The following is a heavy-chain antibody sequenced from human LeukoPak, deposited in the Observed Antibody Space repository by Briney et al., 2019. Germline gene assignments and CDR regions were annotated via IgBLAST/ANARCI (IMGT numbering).Heavy chain of an antibody. J-gene: IGHJ4*02. CDR3: ARLGYSSGWSPEVDY. D-gene: IGHD6-19*01. CDR2: IIPIFGTA. V-gene: IGHV1-69*01. CDR1: GGTFSSYA. Sequence: SVKVSCKASGGTFSSYAISWVRQAPGQGLEWMGGIIPIFGTANYAQKFQGRVTITADESTSTAYMELSSLRSEDTAVYYCARLGYSSGWSPEVDYWGQGTLVTVSS.